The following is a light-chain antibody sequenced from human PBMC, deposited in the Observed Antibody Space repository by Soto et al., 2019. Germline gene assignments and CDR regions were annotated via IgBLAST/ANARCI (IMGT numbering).Light chain of an antibody. CDR1: STDFATYNR. CDR2: EAR. Sequence: QSALTQPPSVSGSPGQSVTISCTGTSTDFATYNRVSWYQQPPGTAPKLIIYEARNRPSGVPDRFSGSKSGTSASLAITGLQAEDEAHYFCQSYDFTLGAFWVFGGGTKLTVL. V-gene: IGLV2-18*02. J-gene: IGLJ3*02. CDR3: QSYDFTLGAFWV.